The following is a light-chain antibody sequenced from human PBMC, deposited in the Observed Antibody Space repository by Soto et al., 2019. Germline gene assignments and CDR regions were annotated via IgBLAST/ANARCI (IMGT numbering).Light chain of an antibody. V-gene: IGLV2-14*01. CDR1: MRDVGAYNL. CDR3: SSHRSKSSLI. J-gene: IGLJ2*01. CDR2: EVR. Sequence: QSALTQPASVSGSPGQSITISCAGTMRDVGAYNLVSWYQQHPGRAPQLIIYEVRNRPSGISFRFSGSKSGNTASLTISGLQAEDEADYYCSSHRSKSSLIFGGGTKLTVL.